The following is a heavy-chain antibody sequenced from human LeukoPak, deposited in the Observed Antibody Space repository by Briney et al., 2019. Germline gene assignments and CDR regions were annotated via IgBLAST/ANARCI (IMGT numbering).Heavy chain of an antibody. CDR3: ATDREDYDSSGYYLSDAFDI. J-gene: IGHJ3*02. CDR2: ISSSSTTI. Sequence: GGSLRLSCAVSGFTFSGCSMKWVRQAPGKGLEWVSFISSSSTTIYHADSVKGRFTVSRDNAKNSLYLQMDSLRAEDTAVYYCATDREDYDSSGYYLSDAFDIWGQGTMVTVSS. CDR1: GFTFSGCS. V-gene: IGHV3-48*01. D-gene: IGHD3-22*01.